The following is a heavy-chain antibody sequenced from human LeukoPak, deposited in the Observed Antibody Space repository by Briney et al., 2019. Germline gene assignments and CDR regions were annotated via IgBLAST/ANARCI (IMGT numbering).Heavy chain of an antibody. CDR1: GGSISSYY. V-gene: IGHV4-59*12. D-gene: IGHD3-22*01. CDR2: IYYSGST. Sequence: SETLSLTCTVSGGSISSYYWSWIRQPPGKGLEWIGYIYYSGSTNYNPSLKSRVTISVDTSKNQFSLKLSSVTAADTAVYYCARVRRYYYDSSGPWNYWGQGTLVTVSS. CDR3: ARVRRYYYDSSGPWNY. J-gene: IGHJ4*02.